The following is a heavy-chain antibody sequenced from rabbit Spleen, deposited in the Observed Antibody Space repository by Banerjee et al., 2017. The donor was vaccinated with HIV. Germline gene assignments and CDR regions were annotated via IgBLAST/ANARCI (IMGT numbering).Heavy chain of an antibody. Sequence: QEQLVESGGGLVQPGGSLTLTCTASGLDFSSSYWICWVRQAPGKGLEWIACIYAGSSGTTYYASGAKGRFTISKTSSTTVTLQMTSLTAADTATYFCARDTGSSFSTYGMDLWGPGTLVTVS. J-gene: IGHJ6*01. D-gene: IGHD8-1*01. CDR2: IYAGSSGTT. CDR1: GLDFSSSYW. V-gene: IGHV1S45*01. CDR3: ARDTGSSFSTYGMDL.